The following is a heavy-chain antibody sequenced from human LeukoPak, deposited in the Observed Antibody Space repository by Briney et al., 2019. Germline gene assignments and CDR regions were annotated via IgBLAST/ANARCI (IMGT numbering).Heavy chain of an antibody. CDR3: ARAPFYCSDGSCYSSDAFDI. D-gene: IGHD2-15*01. Sequence: SVKVSCKASGGTFSSYAISWVRQAPGQGLEWMGGIIPIFGTANYAQKFQGRVTITTDESTSTAYMELSSLRSEDTAVYYCARAPFYCSDGSCYSSDAFDIWGQGTMVTVSS. CDR1: GGTFSSYA. J-gene: IGHJ3*02. V-gene: IGHV1-69*05. CDR2: IIPIFGTA.